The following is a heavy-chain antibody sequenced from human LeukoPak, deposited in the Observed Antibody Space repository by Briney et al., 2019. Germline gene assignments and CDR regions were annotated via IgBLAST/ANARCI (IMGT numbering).Heavy chain of an antibody. CDR2: IKQDGSEK. CDR3: ARARTGYSSGWYPGGFDY. D-gene: IGHD6-19*01. J-gene: IGHJ4*02. Sequence: GGSLRLSCAASGFTFSSYWMSWVRQAPGKGLEWVANIKQDGSEKYYVDSVKGRFTISRDNAKNSLYLQMNSLRAEDTAVYYCARARTGYSSGWYPGGFDYWGQGTLVTVSS. CDR1: GFTFSSYW. V-gene: IGHV3-7*01.